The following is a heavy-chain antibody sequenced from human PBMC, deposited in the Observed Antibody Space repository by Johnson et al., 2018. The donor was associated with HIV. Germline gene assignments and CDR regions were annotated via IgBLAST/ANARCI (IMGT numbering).Heavy chain of an antibody. Sequence: QVQLVESGGGVVQPGRSLRLSCAASGFAVSSNYMSWVRQAPGKGLEWVALISSDGTNKYYADSVKDRFTISRDNSKNTLYVEMNSLRVEDTALYYCSRDRCSSTTCLDAFDIWGQGTMVTVSS. J-gene: IGHJ3*02. D-gene: IGHD2-2*01. CDR3: SRDRCSSTTCLDAFDI. V-gene: IGHV3-30-3*01. CDR2: ISSDGTNK. CDR1: GFAVSSNY.